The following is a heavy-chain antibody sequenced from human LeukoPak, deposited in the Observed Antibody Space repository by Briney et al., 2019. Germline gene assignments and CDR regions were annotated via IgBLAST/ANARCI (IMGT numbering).Heavy chain of an antibody. Sequence: GGSLRLSCAASGFTFRSYTMTWVRQAPGKGLEWVSSISSSSSYIYYADSVKGRFTISRDNSKNSLYLQMNSLRAEDTAVYYCARDSRVEAEYQLLYSYWGQGTMVTVSS. J-gene: IGHJ3*01. D-gene: IGHD2-2*02. CDR1: GFTFRSYT. V-gene: IGHV3-21*01. CDR3: ARDSRVEAEYQLLYSY. CDR2: ISSSSSYI.